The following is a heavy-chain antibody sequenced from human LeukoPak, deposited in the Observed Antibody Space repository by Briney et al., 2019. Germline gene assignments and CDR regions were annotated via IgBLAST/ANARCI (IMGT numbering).Heavy chain of an antibody. V-gene: IGHV3-21*01. Sequence: GGSLRLSCAASGFAFSSYSMNWVRQAPGKGLEWVSSISSSSSYIYYADSVKGRFTISRDNAKNSLYLQMNSLRAEDTAVYYCAREPQSSSLSKFDYWGQGTLVTVSS. CDR3: AREPQSSSLSKFDY. CDR1: GFAFSSYS. CDR2: ISSSSSYI. J-gene: IGHJ4*02. D-gene: IGHD6-13*01.